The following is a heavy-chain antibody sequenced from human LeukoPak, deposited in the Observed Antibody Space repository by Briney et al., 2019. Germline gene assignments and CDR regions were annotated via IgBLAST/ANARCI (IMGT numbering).Heavy chain of an antibody. V-gene: IGHV4-61*02. Sequence: SETLSLTCTVSGGSISSGSYYWSWIRQPAGKGLDWIGRIYTTGSTNYNPSLKSRVTISVDTSKNQFSLRLSSVTAADTAVYYCARHVSVAVTNFFDYWGQGTLVTVSS. D-gene: IGHD6-19*01. J-gene: IGHJ4*02. CDR3: ARHVSVAVTNFFDY. CDR1: GGSISSGSYY. CDR2: IYTTGST.